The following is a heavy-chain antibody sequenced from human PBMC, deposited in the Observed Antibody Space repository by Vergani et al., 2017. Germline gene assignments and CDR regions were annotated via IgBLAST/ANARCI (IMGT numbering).Heavy chain of an antibody. CDR3: ARDTTPPSGDSYGYGGYYYYGMDV. D-gene: IGHD5-18*01. J-gene: IGHJ6*02. Sequence: EVQVVESGGGLVQPGGSLRLSCAASGFSFPGYAMSWVRQAPGKGLEWVSSVSGSSATPYYADSVKGRFIISRDNSKNTLHLQMNSLRADDTAVYYCARDTTPPSGDSYGYGGYYYYGMDVWGQGTTVTVSS. CDR1: GFSFPGYA. CDR2: VSGSSATP. V-gene: IGHV3-23*04.